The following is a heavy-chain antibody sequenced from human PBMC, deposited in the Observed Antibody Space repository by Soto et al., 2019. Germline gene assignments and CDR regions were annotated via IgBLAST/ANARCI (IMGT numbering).Heavy chain of an antibody. D-gene: IGHD6-13*01. CDR2: IDWDDDK. CDR3: ARIPPYSSPGRGAFDI. J-gene: IGHJ3*02. Sequence: SGPTLVNPTQPLTLTCTFSGFSLSTSGMCVSWIRQPPGKALEWLALIDWDDDKYYSTSLKTRLTISKDTSKNQVVLTMTNMDPVDTATYYCARIPPYSSPGRGAFDIWGQGTMVTVSS. CDR1: GFSLSTSGMC. V-gene: IGHV2-70*01.